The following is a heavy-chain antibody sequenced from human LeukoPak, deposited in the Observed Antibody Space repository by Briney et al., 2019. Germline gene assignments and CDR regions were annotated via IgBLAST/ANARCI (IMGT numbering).Heavy chain of an antibody. V-gene: IGHV4-34*01. Sequence: SETLSLTRAVYGGSFSGYYWSWIRQPPGKGLEWIGEINHSGSTNYNPSLKSRVTISVDTSKNQFSLKLSSVTAADTAVYYCARGHYGDFAFDIWGQGTMVTVSS. CDR3: ARGHYGDFAFDI. CDR2: INHSGST. J-gene: IGHJ3*02. CDR1: GGSFSGYY. D-gene: IGHD4-17*01.